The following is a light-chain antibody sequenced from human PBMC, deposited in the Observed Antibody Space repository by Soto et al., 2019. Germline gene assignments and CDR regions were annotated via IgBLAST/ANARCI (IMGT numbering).Light chain of an antibody. V-gene: IGKV3-20*01. Sequence: EIVLTQSPGTLSLSPGERATLSCRASQSVSSSYLAWYQQKPGQAPRLLIYGASSRATGIPDRFSGSGSGTDFTLTISRLEPEYCAVYYCQQYCPFGPGTKVDIK. J-gene: IGKJ3*01. CDR1: QSVSSSY. CDR3: QQYCP. CDR2: GAS.